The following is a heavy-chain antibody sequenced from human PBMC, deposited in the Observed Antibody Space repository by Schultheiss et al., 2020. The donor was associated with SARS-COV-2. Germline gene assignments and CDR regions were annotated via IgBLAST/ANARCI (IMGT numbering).Heavy chain of an antibody. CDR2: IIPIFGTA. CDR1: GYTFTSYY. CDR3: TTDEMVYAIDAFDI. V-gene: IGHV1-69*13. J-gene: IGHJ3*02. D-gene: IGHD2-8*01. Sequence: SVKVSCKASGYTFTSYYMHWVRQAPGQGLEWMGGIIPIFGTANYAQKFQGRVTITADESTSTAYMELSSLRSEDTAVYYCTTDEMVYAIDAFDIWGQGTMVTVSS.